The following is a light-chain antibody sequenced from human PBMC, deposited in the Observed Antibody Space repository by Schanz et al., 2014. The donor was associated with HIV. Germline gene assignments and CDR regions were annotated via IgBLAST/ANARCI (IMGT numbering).Light chain of an antibody. V-gene: IGLV2-14*02. CDR3: SSYTRSSSVV. J-gene: IGLJ2*01. Sequence: QSVLTQPASVSGSPGQSITISCTGTSSDVGSYNLVSWYQQHPGKAPKLMLYDVSKRPSGVPDRFSGSKSGDTASLTISGLQAEDEADYYCSSYTRSSSVVFGGGTKLTVL. CDR2: DVS. CDR1: SSDVGSYNL.